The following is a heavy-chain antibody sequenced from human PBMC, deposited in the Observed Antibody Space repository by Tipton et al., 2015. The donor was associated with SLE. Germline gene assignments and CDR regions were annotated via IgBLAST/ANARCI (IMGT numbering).Heavy chain of an antibody. CDR1: GYTFTGYY. D-gene: IGHD1-14*01. CDR3: ARGPQGEPPVFDI. J-gene: IGHJ3*02. CDR2: ISAYNGNT. V-gene: IGHV1-18*04. Sequence: QSGPEVKKPGASVKVSCKASGYTFTGYYMHWVRQAPGQGLEWMGWISAYNGNTNYAQNLQGRVTMTTDTSTNTAYMELRSLTSDDTAIYYCARGPQGEPPVFDIWGHGTMVTVSS.